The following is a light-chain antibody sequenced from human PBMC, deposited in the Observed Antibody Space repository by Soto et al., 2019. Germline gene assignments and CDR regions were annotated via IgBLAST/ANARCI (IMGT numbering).Light chain of an antibody. J-gene: IGLJ1*01. CDR1: SSDVGAYNY. V-gene: IGLV2-14*01. CDR2: DVS. CDR3: SSYTGATTYV. Sequence: QSALTQPASVSGSPGQSITISCTGTSSDVGAYNYDSWYQQYPGEAPKVIIYDVSHRPAGVSNRFSGSKSGNTASLTISGLKTQDEADYYCSSYTGATTYVFGTGTKVTVL.